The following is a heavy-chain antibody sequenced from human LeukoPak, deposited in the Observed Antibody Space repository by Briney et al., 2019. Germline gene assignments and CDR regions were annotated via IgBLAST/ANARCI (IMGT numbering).Heavy chain of an antibody. CDR2: IKSKANGETT. CDR1: GFTFSDAW. J-gene: IGHJ4*02. CDR3: AWGGDYFDF. Sequence: GGSLTLSCSASGFTFSDAWMGWVRQAPGRGLEWVGRIKSKANGETTHFAAPVKGRFTISRDDTKNTLYLQMNGLKTEDTAVYYCAWGGDYFDFWGRGTLVTVSS. V-gene: IGHV3-15*01. D-gene: IGHD3-16*01.